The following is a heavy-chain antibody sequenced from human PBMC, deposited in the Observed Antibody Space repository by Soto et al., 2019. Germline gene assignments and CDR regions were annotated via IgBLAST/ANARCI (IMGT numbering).Heavy chain of an antibody. CDR3: ARALGGAISGGWFDP. Sequence: SETLSLTCTVSGGSISSYYWSWIRQPPGKGLEWIGYIYYSGSTNYNPSLKSRVTISVDTSKNQFSLRLSSVTAADTAVYYCARALGGAISGGWFDPWGQGTLVTVSS. CDR1: GGSISSYY. J-gene: IGHJ5*02. CDR2: IYYSGST. V-gene: IGHV4-59*01. D-gene: IGHD3-3*01.